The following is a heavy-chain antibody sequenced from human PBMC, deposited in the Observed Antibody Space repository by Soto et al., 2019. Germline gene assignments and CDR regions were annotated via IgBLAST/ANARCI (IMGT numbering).Heavy chain of an antibody. CDR2: ISYDGSNK. CDR1: GFTSSSYV. Sequence: GGSLRLSCEGSGFTSSSYVMHWVRQAPGKGLEWVAVISYDGSNKYYADSVKGRFTISRDNSKNTLFLQMNSLRAEDTAVFYCARPYADSSGSPTRYFDLWGRGTLVTVSS. CDR3: ARPYADSSGSPTRYFDL. J-gene: IGHJ2*01. D-gene: IGHD3-22*01. V-gene: IGHV3-30-3*01.